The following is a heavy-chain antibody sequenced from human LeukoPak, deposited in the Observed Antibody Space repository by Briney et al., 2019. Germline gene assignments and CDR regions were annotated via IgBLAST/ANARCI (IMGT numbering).Heavy chain of an antibody. D-gene: IGHD4-11*01. CDR2: IYSGST. V-gene: IGHV4-59*02. CDR1: GGSVRTYY. J-gene: IGHJ4*02. Sequence: SETLSLTCTVSGGSVRTYYWSWIRQSPGKGLEWIGYIYSGSTNYNPSLKSRVTISVDASKNQCSLKLRSVTAADTAVYFCAGAHSNSFYFDFWGQGTLVSVSS. CDR3: AGAHSNSFYFDF.